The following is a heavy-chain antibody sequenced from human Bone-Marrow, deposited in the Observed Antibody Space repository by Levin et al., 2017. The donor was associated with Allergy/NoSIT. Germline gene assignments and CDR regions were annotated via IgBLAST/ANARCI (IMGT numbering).Heavy chain of an antibody. Sequence: PGGSLRLSCAASGFTFSSYTVNWVRQAPGKGLEWVSSISSSGRYTYYADSVKGRFTISRDNAKKSMYLQMDSPTAEDTAVYYCARGGAFCGGDCYSGFDYWGQGTLVTVSS. CDR2: ISSSGRYT. J-gene: IGHJ4*02. D-gene: IGHD2-21*02. CDR3: ARGGAFCGGDCYSGFDY. CDR1: GFTFSSYT. V-gene: IGHV3-21*01.